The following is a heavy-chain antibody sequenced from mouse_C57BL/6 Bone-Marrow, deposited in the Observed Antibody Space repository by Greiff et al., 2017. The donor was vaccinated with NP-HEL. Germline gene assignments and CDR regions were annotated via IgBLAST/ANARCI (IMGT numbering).Heavy chain of an antibody. Sequence: EVQRVESGPGLVKPSQSLSLTCSVTGYSITSGYYWNWIRQFPGNKLEWMGYIRYDGSNNYNPSLKNRISLTRDTSKNQFFLKFNSVTTEDTATYYCALYYYGSSPWFAYWGQGTLVTVSA. D-gene: IGHD1-1*01. CDR2: IRYDGSN. CDR3: ALYYYGSSPWFAY. J-gene: IGHJ3*01. V-gene: IGHV3-6*01. CDR1: GYSITSGYY.